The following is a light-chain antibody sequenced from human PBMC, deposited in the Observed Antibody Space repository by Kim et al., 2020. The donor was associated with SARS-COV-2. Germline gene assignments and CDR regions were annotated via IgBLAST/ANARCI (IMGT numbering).Light chain of an antibody. Sequence: VSPGESATLSCRASQTVSSNVAWYQQKPGQAPRLLIYGAFTRATGIPVRFTGSGSGTEFTLTISSLQSEDSAIYYCQQYANWHPYTFGQGTKLEI. CDR2: GAF. J-gene: IGKJ2*01. CDR3: QQYANWHPYT. CDR1: QTVSSN. V-gene: IGKV3-15*01.